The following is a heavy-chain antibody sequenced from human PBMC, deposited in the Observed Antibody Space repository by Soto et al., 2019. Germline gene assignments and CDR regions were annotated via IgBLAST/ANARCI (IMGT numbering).Heavy chain of an antibody. D-gene: IGHD4-17*01. CDR1: GFTFSNAW. V-gene: IGHV3-15*07. CDR2: IKSKTDGWTT. CDR3: TTHRSLPTVTTFDY. Sequence: EVQLVESGGGLVKPGGSLRLSCAASGFTFSNAWMHWVRQAPGKGLEWVGRIKSKTDGWTTDYAAPVKCRFTISSDDSKNTLYLEMNSLKTRDTAVYYCTTHRSLPTVTTFDYWCQ. J-gene: IGHJ4*02.